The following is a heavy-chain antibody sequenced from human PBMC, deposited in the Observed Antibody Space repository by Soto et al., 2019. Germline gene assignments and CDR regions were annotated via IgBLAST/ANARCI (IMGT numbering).Heavy chain of an antibody. Sequence: QVQLVESGGGVVQPGRSLRLSCAASGFTFSSYGMHWVRQAPGKGLEWVAVIWYDGSNKYYADSVKGRFTISRDNSKNTLYLQRSSRTAEVTAVYCWGRDRSSTYPWWYLDLWGRGTLVTVSS. CDR3: GRDRSSTYPWWYLDL. V-gene: IGHV3-33*01. CDR1: GFTFSSYG. D-gene: IGHD6-13*01. CDR2: IWYDGSNK. J-gene: IGHJ2*01.